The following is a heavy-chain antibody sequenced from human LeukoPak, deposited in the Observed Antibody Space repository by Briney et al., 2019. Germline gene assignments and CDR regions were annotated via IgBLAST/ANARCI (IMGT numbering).Heavy chain of an antibody. CDR3: NTYHFDY. J-gene: IGHJ4*02. V-gene: IGHV3-30*03. CDR2: ISYDGSNK. CDR1: GFTFSSFG. D-gene: IGHD2-2*01. Sequence: GGSLRLSCAASGFTFSSFGMLWVRQAPGKGLEGVAVISYDGSNKYYADSVKGRFTISRDNSKNTLYLQMNSLRAEDTAVYYCNTYHFDYWGQGTLVTVSS.